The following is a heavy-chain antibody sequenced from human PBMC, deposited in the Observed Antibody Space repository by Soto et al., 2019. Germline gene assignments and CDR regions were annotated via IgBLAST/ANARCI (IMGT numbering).Heavy chain of an antibody. D-gene: IGHD6-13*01. J-gene: IGHJ4*02. CDR1: GFTFSSDG. V-gene: IGHV3-30*18. CDR2: ISYDGSNK. Sequence: QVQLVESGGGVVQPGRSLRLSCAASGFTFSSDGMHWVRQAPGKGLEWVAVISYDGSNKYYADSVKGRFTISRDNSKNTLYLQMNSLRAEDTAVYYCAKDRSRSAESDTYYFDYWGQGTLVTVSS. CDR3: AKDRSRSAESDTYYFDY.